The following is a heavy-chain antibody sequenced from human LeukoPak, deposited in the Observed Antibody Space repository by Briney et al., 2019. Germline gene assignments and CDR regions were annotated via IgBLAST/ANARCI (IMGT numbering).Heavy chain of an antibody. V-gene: IGHV4-59*12. Sequence: PSETLSLTCTVSGGSISSYYWSWIRQPPGKGLEWIGYIYYSGSTNYKPSLKSRVTISVDTSKNQFSLKLSSVTAADTAVYYCARENCSGGSCYSIYYYYYMDVWGKGTTVTVSS. CDR2: IYYSGST. CDR1: GGSISSYY. CDR3: ARENCSGGSCYSIYYYYYMDV. J-gene: IGHJ6*03. D-gene: IGHD2-15*01.